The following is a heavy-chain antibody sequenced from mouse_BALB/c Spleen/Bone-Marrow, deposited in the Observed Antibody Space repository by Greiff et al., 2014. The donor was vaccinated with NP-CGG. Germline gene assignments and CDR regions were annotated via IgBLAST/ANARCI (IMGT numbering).Heavy chain of an antibody. J-gene: IGHJ4*01. Sequence: DVKLVESGGGLVKPGGSLKLSCAASGFTFSDYYMYWVRQTPEKRLEWVATISDGGSYTYYPDSVKGRFTTSRDNAKNNLYLQMSSLESEDTAMYYCARDGNYYAMDYWGQGTSVTVSS. CDR1: GFTFSDYY. D-gene: IGHD2-1*01. CDR2: ISDGGSYT. CDR3: ARDGNYYAMDY. V-gene: IGHV5-4*02.